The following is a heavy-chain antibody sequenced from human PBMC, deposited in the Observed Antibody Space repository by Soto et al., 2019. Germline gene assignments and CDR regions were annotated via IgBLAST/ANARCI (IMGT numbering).Heavy chain of an antibody. CDR2: INTDGSTT. V-gene: IGHV3-74*01. Sequence: EVQVVESGGGLVQPGGSLRLSCAASGFTFNSYWMHWVRQAPGKGLVWVSRINTDGSTTTYADSVKGRFTISRDNARNTMYLQMNSLGDEDTAIYYCVAGFGQPGYWGQGTLVTVSS. CDR1: GFTFNSYW. CDR3: VAGFGQPGY. D-gene: IGHD3-10*01. J-gene: IGHJ4*02.